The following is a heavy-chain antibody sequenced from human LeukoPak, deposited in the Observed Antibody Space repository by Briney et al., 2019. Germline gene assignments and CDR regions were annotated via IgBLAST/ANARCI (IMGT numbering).Heavy chain of an antibody. D-gene: IGHD4-17*01. CDR3: VRGRLTPRLGGDAYFYMDV. Sequence: SQTLSLTCAISGDSVLSNSSTWNWIRQSPSRGLEWLGRTYYWSKWYNDYAPSLKSRLTIDRDTSKNHFSLHLSSVTPEDTAIYFCVRGRLTPRLGGDAYFYMDVWGKGTTVTVS. J-gene: IGHJ6*03. CDR2: TYYWSKWYN. CDR1: GDSVLSNSST. V-gene: IGHV6-1*01.